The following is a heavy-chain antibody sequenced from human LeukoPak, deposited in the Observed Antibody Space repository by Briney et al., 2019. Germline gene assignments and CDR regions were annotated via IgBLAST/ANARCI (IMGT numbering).Heavy chain of an antibody. V-gene: IGHV1-46*03. CDR3: ARESYGGTSRSGGQYVV. D-gene: IGHD4-23*01. Sequence: ASVKVSCKASGYTFTSYYMHWVRQAPGQRLEWMGIINPSGGSTSYAQKFQGRVTMTGDTSTSTVYMELSSLRSEDTAVYYCARESYGGTSRSGGQYVVWGQGTLVTVSS. CDR1: GYTFTSYY. J-gene: IGHJ4*02. CDR2: INPSGGST.